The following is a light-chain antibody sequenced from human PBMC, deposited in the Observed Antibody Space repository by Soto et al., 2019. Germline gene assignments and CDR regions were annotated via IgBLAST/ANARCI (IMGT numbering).Light chain of an antibody. V-gene: IGLV2-18*02. J-gene: IGLJ1*01. CDR3: ISYTVSRSYV. Sequence: QSVLTQPPSVSGSPGQSVTISCTGTSSDFGSYNRVSWYQRPPGTGPKLVIYSVSNRPSGVSYRFSGSKSGNTASLTISGLQADDEADYYCISYTVSRSYVFGPGTKVTVL. CDR1: SSDFGSYNR. CDR2: SVS.